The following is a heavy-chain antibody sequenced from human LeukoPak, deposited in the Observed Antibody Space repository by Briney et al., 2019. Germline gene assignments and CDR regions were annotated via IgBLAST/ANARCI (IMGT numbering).Heavy chain of an antibody. CDR3: AREYSSSFSGGVPTTPNY. J-gene: IGHJ4*02. Sequence: SETLSLTCTVSGDSISGDYWSWIRQPAGKGLEWIGRVYTSGSTSFNPSLKSRVTMSVDTSKNQFSLKLNSVTAADTAVYYCAREYSSSFSGGVPTTPNYWGQGTLVTVSS. CDR2: VYTSGST. D-gene: IGHD6-6*01. V-gene: IGHV4-4*07. CDR1: GDSISGDY.